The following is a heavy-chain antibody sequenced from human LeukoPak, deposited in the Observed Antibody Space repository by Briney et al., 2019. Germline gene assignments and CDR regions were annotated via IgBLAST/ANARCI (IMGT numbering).Heavy chain of an antibody. Sequence: SETLSLTCAVYGGSFSGYYWSWIRQPPGKGRKWIGKINLSGSANYNPSLKSRVTISVDTSKNQFSLKLSSVTAADTAVYYCARSFGNYYGSGSISGFDYWGQGTLVTVSS. D-gene: IGHD3-10*01. CDR3: ARSFGNYYGSGSISGFDY. V-gene: IGHV4-34*01. CDR1: GGSFSGYY. J-gene: IGHJ4*02. CDR2: INLSGSA.